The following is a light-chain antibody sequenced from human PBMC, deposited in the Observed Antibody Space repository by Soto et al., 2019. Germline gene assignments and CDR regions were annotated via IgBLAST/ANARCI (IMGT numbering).Light chain of an antibody. CDR2: DAF. CDR3: QHRSDWPPT. J-gene: IGKJ4*01. Sequence: EIVMTQSPATLSVSPGERATLSCRASQSVSTYLAWYQQKPGQAPRLLIYDAFKRASGIPARFSGSGSGTDFTLTISSLEPEDSAVYYCQHRSDWPPTFGGGTKVEIK. V-gene: IGKV3-11*01. CDR1: QSVSTY.